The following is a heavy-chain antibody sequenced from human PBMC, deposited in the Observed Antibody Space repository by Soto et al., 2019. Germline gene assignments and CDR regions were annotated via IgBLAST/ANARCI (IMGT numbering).Heavy chain of an antibody. CDR1: GFTFTDFY. CDR3: AGWGGHDYKD. D-gene: IGHD4-4*01. V-gene: IGHV3-7*01. CDR2: IRPDGSET. J-gene: IGHJ4*02. Sequence: EVQLVQSGGGLVQPGGSLRLSCVGSGFTFTDFYMNWVRQAPGKGLEWVANIRPDGSETNYMESVKGRFTTSRDNAKNSLFLQMTSLRADDTAVYYCAGWGGHDYKDWGQGIRVTVSS.